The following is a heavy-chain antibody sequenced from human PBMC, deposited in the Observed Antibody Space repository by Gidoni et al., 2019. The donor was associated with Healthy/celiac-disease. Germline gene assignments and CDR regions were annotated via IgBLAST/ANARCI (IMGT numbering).Heavy chain of an antibody. CDR1: GGSISSSSYY. V-gene: IGHV4-39*01. CDR3: ARQAGITIFGVVPNWFDP. D-gene: IGHD3-3*01. J-gene: IGHJ5*02. CDR2: IDYSGST. Sequence: QLQLQESGPGLVKPSETLSLCCTVSGGSISSSSYYWGWIRQPPGKGLEWIGSIDYSGSTYYNPSIKSRVTISVDTSKNQFSLKLSSVTAADTAVYYCARQAGITIFGVVPNWFDPWGQGTLVTVSS.